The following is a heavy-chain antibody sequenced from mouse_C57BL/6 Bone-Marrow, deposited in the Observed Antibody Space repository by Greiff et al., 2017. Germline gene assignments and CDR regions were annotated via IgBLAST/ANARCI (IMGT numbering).Heavy chain of an antibody. CDR3: ARPTMVTTHYYAMGY. J-gene: IGHJ4*01. V-gene: IGHV1-81*01. CDR1: GYTFTSYG. CDR2: SYTRSGNT. D-gene: IGHD2-2*01. Sequence: VQGVESGAELARPGASVKLSCKASGYTFTSYGISWVKQRTGQGLEWIGESYTRSGNTYYNEKFKGKATLTADKSSSTAYREIRSLTSEDSAVYCGARPTMVTTHYYAMGYWGQGTSVTVSS.